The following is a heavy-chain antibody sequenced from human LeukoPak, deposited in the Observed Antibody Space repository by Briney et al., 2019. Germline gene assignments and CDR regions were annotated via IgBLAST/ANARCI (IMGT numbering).Heavy chain of an antibody. V-gene: IGHV4-59*08. Sequence: SETLSLTCTVSGGSISGYYWSWIRQPPGKGLEWIGYIYQSGCAIYNPSLWSRCTISVDPSKNQFSLKLSSVTAANTGVYYCARFFLSGSKRLDYCGQGTVVTASS. J-gene: IGHJ4*02. CDR3: ARFFLSGSKRLDY. CDR1: GGSISGYY. D-gene: IGHD3-3*01. CDR2: IYQSGCA.